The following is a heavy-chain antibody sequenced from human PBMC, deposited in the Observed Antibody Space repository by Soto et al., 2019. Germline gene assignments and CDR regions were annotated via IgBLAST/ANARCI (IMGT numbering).Heavy chain of an antibody. CDR1: GGTFSSYT. Sequence: QVQLVQPGAELKKPGSSVKVSCKASGGTFSSYTISWVRQAPGQGLEWMGGIIPIFGTANYAQKFQGRVTIPSDEYTRTAYMELSNLRSEDTAVYYCARDQGNWFDPWGQGTLVTVSS. CDR2: IIPIFGTA. J-gene: IGHJ5*02. V-gene: IGHV1-69*05. CDR3: ARDQGNWFDP.